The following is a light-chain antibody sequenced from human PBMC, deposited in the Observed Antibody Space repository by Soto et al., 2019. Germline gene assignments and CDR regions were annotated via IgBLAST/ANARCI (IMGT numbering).Light chain of an antibody. CDR3: QQYGSSPPTWT. CDR1: QSVSSSY. Sequence: EIVLTHSPGTLSLYPGERATLSCRASQSVSSSYLAWYQQKPGQAPRLLIYGASSRATGIPDRFSGSGSGTDFTLTISRLEPEDFAVYYCQQYGSSPPTWTFGQGTKVDIK. V-gene: IGKV3-20*01. CDR2: GAS. J-gene: IGKJ1*01.